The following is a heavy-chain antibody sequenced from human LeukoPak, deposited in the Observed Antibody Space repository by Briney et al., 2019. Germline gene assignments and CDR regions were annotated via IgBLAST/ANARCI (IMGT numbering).Heavy chain of an antibody. Sequence: GGSLRLSCAASGFTFSDYYMSWFRQAPGKGLEGVSYISDSGSAISYADSVKGRLTISRDNSKNTLYLQMNSLRAEDTAVYYCASRWYFDLWGRGTLVSVSS. CDR1: GFTFSDYY. CDR3: ASRWYFDL. J-gene: IGHJ2*01. V-gene: IGHV3-11*04. CDR2: ISDSGSAI.